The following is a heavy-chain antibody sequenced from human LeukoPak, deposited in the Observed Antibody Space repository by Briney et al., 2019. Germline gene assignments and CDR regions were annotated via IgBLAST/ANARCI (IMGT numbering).Heavy chain of an antibody. V-gene: IGHV3-33*08. CDR2: IWYDGSNK. Sequence: GGSLRLSCAASGFTFSSYGMHWVRQAPGKGLEWVAVIWYDGSNKYYADSVKGRFTISRDNSKNTLYLQMNSLRAEDTAVYYCARASGYDPYYYYYYGMDVWGKGTTVTVSS. J-gene: IGHJ6*04. CDR3: ARASGYDPYYYYYYGMDV. CDR1: GFTFSSYG. D-gene: IGHD5-12*01.